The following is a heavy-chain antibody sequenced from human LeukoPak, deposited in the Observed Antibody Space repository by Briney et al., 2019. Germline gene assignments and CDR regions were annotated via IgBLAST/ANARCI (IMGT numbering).Heavy chain of an antibody. CDR3: ARDRRELLFDF. J-gene: IGHJ4*02. V-gene: IGHV3-7*01. Sequence: GGSLRLSCAASGFTFSTYWMSWVRLAPGKGLEWVANIDQDGSETFYVDSVKGRFTISRDNGRTSLYLQMNSLRAEDTAVYYCARDRRELLFDFWGQGTLVTVSS. D-gene: IGHD1-26*01. CDR1: GFTFSTYW. CDR2: IDQDGSET.